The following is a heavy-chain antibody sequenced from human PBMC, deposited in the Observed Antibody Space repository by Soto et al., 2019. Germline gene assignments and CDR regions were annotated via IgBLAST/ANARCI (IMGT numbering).Heavy chain of an antibody. J-gene: IGHJ4*02. V-gene: IGHV3-21*01. CDR2: ISTTSTCI. Sequence: EVQLVESGGGLVKPGESLRLSCAASGFTCNTNGMNWVRQAPGKGLEWLSSISTTSTCIYYSDSVKGRFTTSRDNAKIALYLQMTNLRADDTDLYYCAGDFLDCGEGALVTVSS. CDR3: AGDFLD. CDR1: GFTCNTNG.